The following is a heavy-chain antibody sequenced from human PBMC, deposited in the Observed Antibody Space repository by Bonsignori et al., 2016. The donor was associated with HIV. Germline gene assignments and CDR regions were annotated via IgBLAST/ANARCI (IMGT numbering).Heavy chain of an antibody. V-gene: IGHV3-48*03. CDR2: ISSSGITI. Sequence: WIRQPPGKGLEWLSYISSSGITIYYADSVKGRFTISRDNAKKSLYLQMNSLRAEDTAIYYCAGGRDYVVPHFAYWGQGTLVTVSS. D-gene: IGHD4-17*01. J-gene: IGHJ4*02. CDR3: AGGRDYVVPHFAY.